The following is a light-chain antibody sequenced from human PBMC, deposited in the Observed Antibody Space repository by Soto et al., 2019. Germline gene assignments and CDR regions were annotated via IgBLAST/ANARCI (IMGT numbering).Light chain of an antibody. J-gene: IGKJ1*01. CDR1: QTISSW. V-gene: IGKV1-5*03. CDR3: QHYNSYSEA. CDR2: KAS. Sequence: DIQMTQSPSTLPASVGDRVPITCRASQTISSWLAWYQQKPGKAPKLLIYKASTLKSGVPSRFSGSGSGTEFTLTISSLQPDDFATYYCQHYNSYSEAFGQGTKVDIK.